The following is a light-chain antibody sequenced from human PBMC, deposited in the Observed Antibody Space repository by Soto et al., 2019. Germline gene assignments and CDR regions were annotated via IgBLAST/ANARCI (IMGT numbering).Light chain of an antibody. CDR2: GAS. Sequence: EIVLTQSPGTLSLSPGERASLSCRASHSVSSGHLAWYQQKPGQAPRLLIYGASSRATGIPDRFSGSGSGTDFTLTISSLEPEDFAVYYCQQRSNWPRLTFGGGTKVDIK. CDR3: QQRSNWPRLT. CDR1: HSVSSGH. J-gene: IGKJ4*01. V-gene: IGKV3D-20*02.